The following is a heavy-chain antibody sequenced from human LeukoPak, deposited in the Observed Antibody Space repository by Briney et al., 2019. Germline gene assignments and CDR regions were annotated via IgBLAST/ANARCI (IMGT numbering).Heavy chain of an antibody. Sequence: GGSLRLSCAASGFTFSSYSMNWVRQAPGKGLEWVSSISSSSSSYIYYADSVKGRFTISRDNAKNSLYLQMNSLRAEDTAVYYCARGTYDRPPYAFDIWGQGTMVTVSS. D-gene: IGHD3-22*01. CDR1: GFTFSSYS. CDR2: ISSSSSSYI. J-gene: IGHJ3*02. CDR3: ARGTYDRPPYAFDI. V-gene: IGHV3-21*01.